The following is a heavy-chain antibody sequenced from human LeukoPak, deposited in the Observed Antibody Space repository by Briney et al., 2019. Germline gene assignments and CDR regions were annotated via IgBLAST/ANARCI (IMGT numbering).Heavy chain of an antibody. CDR2: ITSGSTTI. V-gene: IGHV3-48*01. Sequence: GGSLRLSCAASGFTFSSYSMNWVRQAPGKGLEWVSYITSGSTTIYYADSVKGRFTISRDNAKNSLYLQMNSLRAEDTAVYYCAKDQRGYDKPADCWGQGTLVTVSS. J-gene: IGHJ4*02. CDR3: AKDQRGYDKPADC. CDR1: GFTFSSYS. D-gene: IGHD3-22*01.